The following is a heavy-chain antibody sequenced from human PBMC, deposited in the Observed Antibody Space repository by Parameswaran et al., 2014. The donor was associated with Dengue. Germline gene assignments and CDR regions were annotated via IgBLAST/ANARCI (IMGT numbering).Heavy chain of an antibody. D-gene: IGHD3-9*01. Sequence: WIRQPPGKGLEWIGEINHSGSTNYNSSLKSRVIISVDTSKNQFSLKVSSVTAADTAIYYCARVRPPGTDRYYMDVWGKGTPVTVSS. CDR2: INHSGST. V-gene: IGHV4-34*01. J-gene: IGHJ6*03. CDR3: ARVRPPGTDRYYMDV.